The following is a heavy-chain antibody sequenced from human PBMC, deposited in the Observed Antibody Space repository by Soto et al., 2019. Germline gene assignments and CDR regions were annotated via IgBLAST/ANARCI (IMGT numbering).Heavy chain of an antibody. CDR2: INHSGST. V-gene: IGHV4-34*01. CDR1: GGSFSGYY. CDR3: ARGRSSGLFDY. D-gene: IGHD6-19*01. J-gene: IGHJ4*02. Sequence: SETLSLTCAVYGGSFSGYYWSWIRQPPGKGLEWIGEINHSGSTNYNPSLKSRVTISVDTSKNKFSLKLSSVTAADTAVYYCARGRSSGLFDYWGQGTLVTVS.